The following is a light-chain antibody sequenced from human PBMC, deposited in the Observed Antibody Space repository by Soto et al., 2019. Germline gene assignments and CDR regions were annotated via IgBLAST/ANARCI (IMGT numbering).Light chain of an antibody. J-gene: IGKJ1*01. Sequence: DIKMTQSPSTLTASVGYRVTITCRASQSISIWLAWYQQKPGQAPKFLIYDASRLESGVPSRFSGSGSGTEFTLTISSLQPDDFAPYYCQQSSRYSRTFGQGTKVDVK. CDR1: QSISIW. V-gene: IGKV1-5*01. CDR2: DAS. CDR3: QQSSRYSRT.